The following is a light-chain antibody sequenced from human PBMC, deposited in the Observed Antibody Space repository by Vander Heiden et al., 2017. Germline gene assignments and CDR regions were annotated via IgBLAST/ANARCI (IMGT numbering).Light chain of an antibody. J-gene: IGKJ1*01. Sequence: IVITQSPPPRSVSPGERATLSCRASQSVSSNLAWYQQKPGQAPRLLIYGASTRATGIPARFSGSGSGTEFTLTISSLQSEDFAVYYCQQYNNWPRTFGQGTKVEIK. V-gene: IGKV3-15*01. CDR3: QQYNNWPRT. CDR1: QSVSSN. CDR2: GAS.